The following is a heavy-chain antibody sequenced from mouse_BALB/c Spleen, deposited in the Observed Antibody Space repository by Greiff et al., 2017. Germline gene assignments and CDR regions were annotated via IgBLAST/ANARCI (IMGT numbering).Heavy chain of an antibody. CDR1: GFTFSDYY. CDR3: AREYYRYGAMDY. D-gene: IGHD2-14*01. V-gene: IGHV5-4*02. CDR2: ISDGGSYT. J-gene: IGHJ4*01. Sequence: EVKVVESGGGLVKPGGSLKLSCAASGFTFSDYYMYWVRQTPEKRLEWVATISDGGSYTYYPDSVKGRFTISRDNAKNNLYLQMSSLKSEDTAMYYCAREYYRYGAMDYWGQGTSVTVSS.